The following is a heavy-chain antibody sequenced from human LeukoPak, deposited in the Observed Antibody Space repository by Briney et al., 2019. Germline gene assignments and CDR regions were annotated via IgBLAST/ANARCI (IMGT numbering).Heavy chain of an antibody. CDR1: GFTFSSYV. V-gene: IGHV3-30*07. Sequence: PGGSLRLSCAASGFTFSSYVMYWARQAPGKGLEWVAVISDDGSNKFYADSVKGRSTISRDSSKNMLYLQMNSLRAEDTAVYYCVKGRISEDGLDFWGQGTLVTVSS. CDR3: VKGRISEDGLDF. D-gene: IGHD6-13*01. J-gene: IGHJ4*02. CDR2: ISDDGSNK.